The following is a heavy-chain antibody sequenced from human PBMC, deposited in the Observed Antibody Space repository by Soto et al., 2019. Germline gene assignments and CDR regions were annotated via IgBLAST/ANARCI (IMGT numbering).Heavy chain of an antibody. V-gene: IGHV3-21*05. D-gene: IGHD4-17*01. Sequence: GGSLRLSCAASGFTFSSYGMHWVRQAPGKGLEWVSYISSSSSYTNYADSVKGRFTISRDNAKNSLYLQMNSLRAEDTAVYYCARDAHDYGDRLEYFDYWGQGTLVTVSS. J-gene: IGHJ4*02. CDR2: ISSSSSYT. CDR3: ARDAHDYGDRLEYFDY. CDR1: GFTFSSYG.